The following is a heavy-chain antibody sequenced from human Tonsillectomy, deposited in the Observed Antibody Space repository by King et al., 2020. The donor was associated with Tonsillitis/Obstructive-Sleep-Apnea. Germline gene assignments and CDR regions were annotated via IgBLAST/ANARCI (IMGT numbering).Heavy chain of an antibody. D-gene: IGHD6-19*01. Sequence: QLVQSGAEVKKPGASVRVSCKASGYTFTGYYMHWVRQAPGQGLEWMGWINPKTGGTNYAQKFQGGVSITRDTSITTAYMEVSRLRSDDTAVYYCARSPVAGMDDAFDIWGHGTMVTVSS. CDR2: INPKTGGT. J-gene: IGHJ3*02. CDR3: ARSPVAGMDDAFDI. CDR1: GYTFTGYY. V-gene: IGHV1-2*02.